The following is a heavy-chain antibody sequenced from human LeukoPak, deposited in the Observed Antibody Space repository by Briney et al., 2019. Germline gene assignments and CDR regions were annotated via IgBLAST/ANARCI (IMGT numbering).Heavy chain of an antibody. Sequence: SQTLSLTCAVSGGSISSGNYYWGWIRQHPGKGLEWIGSVYYSGSTNYNPSLKSRVTISVDTSKNQFSLKLSSVTAADTAVYYCARDRRGAFDYWGQGTLVTVSS. V-gene: IGHV4-31*11. D-gene: IGHD3-16*01. CDR1: GGSISSGNYY. J-gene: IGHJ4*02. CDR3: ARDRRGAFDY. CDR2: VYYSGST.